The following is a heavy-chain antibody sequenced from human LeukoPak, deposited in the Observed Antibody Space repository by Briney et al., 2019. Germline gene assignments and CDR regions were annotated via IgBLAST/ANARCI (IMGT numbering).Heavy chain of an antibody. Sequence: GGSLRLSCAASGFTFSSYEMNWVRQAPGKGLEWVSYTSSSGSTIYYADSVKGRFTISRDNAKNSLYLQMNSLRAEDTAVYYCARDKSVTMIASAFDIWGQGTMVTVSS. CDR1: GFTFSSYE. D-gene: IGHD3-22*01. CDR3: ARDKSVTMIASAFDI. CDR2: TSSSGSTI. V-gene: IGHV3-48*03. J-gene: IGHJ3*02.